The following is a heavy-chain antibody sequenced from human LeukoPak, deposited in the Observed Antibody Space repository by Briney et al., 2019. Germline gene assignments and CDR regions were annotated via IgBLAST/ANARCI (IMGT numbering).Heavy chain of an antibody. CDR2: IIPIIGTA. V-gene: IGHV1-69*13. J-gene: IGHJ4*02. CDR3: ARSSSGSYPLGYYFDY. Sequence: SVKVSCKASGGTFSSYTISWVRQAPGQGLEWMGWIIPIIGTANYAQKFQGRVTITANEYTSTAYMELSSLRSEDTAVYYCARSSSGSYPLGYYFDYWGQGNLVTVSS. CDR1: GGTFSSYT. D-gene: IGHD1-26*01.